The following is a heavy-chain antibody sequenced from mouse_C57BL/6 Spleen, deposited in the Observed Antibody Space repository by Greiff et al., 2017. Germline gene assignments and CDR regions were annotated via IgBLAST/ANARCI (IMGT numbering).Heavy chain of an antibody. V-gene: IGHV1-53*01. J-gene: IGHJ2*01. CDR3: ARITTVVATRDY. CDR2: INPSNGGT. Sequence: QVQLKQPGTELVKPGASVKLSCKASGYTFTSYWMHWVKQRPGQGLEWIGNINPSNGGTNYNEKFKSKATLTVDKSSSTAYMQLSSLTSEDSAVYYCARITTVVATRDYWGQGTTLTVSS. D-gene: IGHD1-1*01. CDR1: GYTFTSYW.